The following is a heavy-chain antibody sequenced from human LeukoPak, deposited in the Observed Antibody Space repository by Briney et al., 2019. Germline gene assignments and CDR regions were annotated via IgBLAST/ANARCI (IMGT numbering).Heavy chain of an antibody. Sequence: ASVKVSCKASGYTFTGYYMHWVRQAPGQGLEWMGWINPNSGGTNYAQKFQGRVTMTGDTSISTAYMELSRLRSDDTAVYYCARGSGYSSSSDWFDPWGQGTLVTVSS. CDR2: INPNSGGT. CDR3: ARGSGYSSSSDWFDP. V-gene: IGHV1-2*02. D-gene: IGHD6-13*01. J-gene: IGHJ5*02. CDR1: GYTFTGYY.